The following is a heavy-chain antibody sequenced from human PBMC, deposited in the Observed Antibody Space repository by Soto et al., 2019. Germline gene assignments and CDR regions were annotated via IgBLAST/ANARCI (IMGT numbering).Heavy chain of an antibody. CDR1: GYSFVSYG. CDR2: ISPNSGDT. Sequence: ASVKVSCKAPGYSFVSYGISWVRQAPGQGLEWMGWISPNSGDTRYAQILQGRVTMTGDTSTTTAYMELSRLRSDDTAVYYCARSLSSSWYDRVEWFDPWGQGTLVTVSS. D-gene: IGHD6-13*01. V-gene: IGHV1-18*01. J-gene: IGHJ5*02. CDR3: ARSLSSSWYDRVEWFDP.